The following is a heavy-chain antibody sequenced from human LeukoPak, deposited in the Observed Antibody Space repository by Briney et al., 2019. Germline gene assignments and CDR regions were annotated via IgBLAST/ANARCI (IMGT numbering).Heavy chain of an antibody. CDR1: GGSFSDFH. V-gene: IGHV4-34*01. Sequence: SETLSLTCTVYGGSFSDFHWSWIRLPPGKGLEWIGEINHSGNTNYNPSLKSRVTISIDTSKNQCSLKLSSVTAADTAVYYCARGKVTRDWYFDLWGRGTLVTVSS. CDR2: INHSGNT. J-gene: IGHJ2*01. CDR3: ARGKVTRDWYFDL. D-gene: IGHD4-17*01.